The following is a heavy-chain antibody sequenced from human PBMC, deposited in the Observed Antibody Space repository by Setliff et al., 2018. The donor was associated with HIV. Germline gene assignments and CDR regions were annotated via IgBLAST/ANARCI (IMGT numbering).Heavy chain of an antibody. CDR2: ISGSGDRT. D-gene: IGHD3-3*01. CDR1: GFTSGFTFTNYW. CDR3: AKDYTPTFWEYNWFDT. V-gene: IGHV3-23*01. J-gene: IGHJ5*02. Sequence: PGGSLRLSCAASGFTSGFTFTNYWMSWVRQAPGKGLEWVSGISGSGDRTYYADSVKGRFTVSRDNSKNTLFLQMNNLRAEDTAIYFCAKDYTPTFWEYNWFDTWGQGTLVTVSS.